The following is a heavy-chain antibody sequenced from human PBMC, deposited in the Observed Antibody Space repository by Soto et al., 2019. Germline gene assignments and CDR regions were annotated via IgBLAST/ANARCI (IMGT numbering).Heavy chain of an antibody. CDR1: GGSFSSYQ. J-gene: IGHJ5*02. V-gene: IGHV4-34*01. CDR2: INHSGTT. CDR3: ARGWRFDP. Sequence: ASETLSLTCAVRGGSFSSYQWSWIRQTLGQGLEWIGEINHSGTTNYNPSLKSRLTMSVDTSKKEFSLKLTSVTAADTAVYYCARGWRFDPWRQGTLVTVAS. D-gene: IGHD1-1*01.